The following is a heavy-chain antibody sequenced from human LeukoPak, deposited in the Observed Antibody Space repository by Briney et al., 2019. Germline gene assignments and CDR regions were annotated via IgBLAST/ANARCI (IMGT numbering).Heavy chain of an antibody. D-gene: IGHD3-3*01. V-gene: IGHV3-30-3*01. CDR3: ARNDFWSGPDY. J-gene: IGHJ4*02. Sequence: GGSLRLSCAASGFTFSSYAMHWVRQAPGKGLEWVAVISYDGSNKYYADSVKGRFTISRDNSKNTLYLQMNSLRAEDTAVYYCARNDFWSGPDYWGQGTLVTVSS. CDR1: GFTFSSYA. CDR2: ISYDGSNK.